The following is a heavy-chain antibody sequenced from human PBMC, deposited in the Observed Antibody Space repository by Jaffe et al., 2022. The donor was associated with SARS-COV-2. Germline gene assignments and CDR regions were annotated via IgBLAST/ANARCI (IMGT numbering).Heavy chain of an antibody. CDR1: GFTFSSYS. CDR2: ISSSSSYI. D-gene: IGHD6-19*01. CDR3: ARLEVSGWLNPDY. Sequence: EVQLVESGGGLVKPGGSLRLSCAASGFTFSSYSMNWVRQAPGKGLEWVSSISSSSSYIYYADSVKGRFTISRDNAKNSLYLQMNSLRAEDTAVYYCARLEVSGWLNPDYWGQGTLVTVSS. J-gene: IGHJ4*02. V-gene: IGHV3-21*01.